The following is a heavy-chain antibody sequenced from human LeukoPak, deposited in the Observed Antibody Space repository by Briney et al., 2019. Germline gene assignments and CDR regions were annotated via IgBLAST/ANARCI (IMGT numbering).Heavy chain of an antibody. CDR1: GFTFTTYS. CDR2: ISRSSTTI. CDR3: ARDSAKPDWGFGY. D-gene: IGHD7-27*01. J-gene: IGHJ4*02. V-gene: IGHV3-48*02. Sequence: RGSLRLSRAASGFTFTTYSMNWVRQAPGKGLEWISYISRSSTTIYYADSVKGRFTISRDNAKNSLYLQMNSLRDEDTAVYYCARDSAKPDWGFGYWGQGTLVTVSS.